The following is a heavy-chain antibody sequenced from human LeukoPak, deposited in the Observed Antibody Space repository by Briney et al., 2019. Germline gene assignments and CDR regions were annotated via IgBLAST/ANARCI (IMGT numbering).Heavy chain of an antibody. V-gene: IGHV4-59*12. CDR3: ARGYDFGGTDY. CDR2: IYYSGST. D-gene: IGHD5-12*01. CDR1: GGSISSYY. Sequence: NTSETLSLTCTVSGGSISSYYWSWIRQPPGKGLEWIGYIYYSGSTYYNPSLKSRVTISVDTSKNQFSLKLSSVTAADTAVYYCARGYDFGGTDYWGQGTLVTVSS. J-gene: IGHJ4*02.